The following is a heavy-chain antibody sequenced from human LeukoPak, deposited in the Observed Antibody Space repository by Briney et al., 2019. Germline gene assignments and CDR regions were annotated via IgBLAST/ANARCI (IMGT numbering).Heavy chain of an antibody. CDR2: ISANNGDT. CDR3: ARDRGIAATGYSYFDY. CDR1: GYTFINYY. J-gene: IGHJ4*02. V-gene: IGHV1-18*04. D-gene: IGHD6-13*01. Sequence: GASVKVSCKASGYTFINYYLHWVRQAPGQGPEWMGWISANNGDTRYAEKFQDRVAMTTDTSTSTAYMELRSLRSDDTAVYYCARDRGIAATGYSYFDYWGQGTLVTVSS.